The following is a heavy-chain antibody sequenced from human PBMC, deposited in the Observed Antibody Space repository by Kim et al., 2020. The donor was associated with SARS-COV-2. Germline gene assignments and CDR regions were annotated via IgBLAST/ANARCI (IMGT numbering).Heavy chain of an antibody. V-gene: IGHV3-20*01. CDR2: INRNGGST. Sequence: GGSLRLSCAASGFTFDDYGMSWVRQTPGKGLEWVSGINRNGGSTGYVDSAKGRFTISRDNAKNSLYLQMNSLRADDTALYHCARGFYQGPFDYWGQGTLVTVSS. D-gene: IGHD2-2*01. CDR3: ARGFYQGPFDY. J-gene: IGHJ4*01. CDR1: GFTFDDYG.